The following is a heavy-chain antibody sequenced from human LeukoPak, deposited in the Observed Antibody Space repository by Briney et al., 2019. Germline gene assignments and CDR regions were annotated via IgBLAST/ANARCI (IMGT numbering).Heavy chain of an antibody. CDR1: GYSFTNYC. CDR2: IHPDDSDT. D-gene: IGHD2-2*01. CDR3: ARFGGYCSSTICYGGFDY. J-gene: IGHJ4*02. V-gene: IGHV5-51*01. Sequence: GESLKISCKGSGYSFTNYCIGWVRQMPGKGLEWMGIIHPDDSDTRYSPSFQGQVTISADKSIATAYLQWSSLKASDTAMYYCARFGGYCSSTICYGGFDYWGQGTLVTVSS.